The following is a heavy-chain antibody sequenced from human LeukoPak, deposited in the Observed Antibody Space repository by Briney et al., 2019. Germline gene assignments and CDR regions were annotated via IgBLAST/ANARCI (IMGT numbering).Heavy chain of an antibody. CDR3: ATASYFDSSGPYWYFDL. D-gene: IGHD3-22*01. Sequence: GGSLRLSCAASGFTFTTYAMNWVRQAPGKGLEWVSVISGSGGSTYYADSVKGRFTISRDNSKNTLYLEVNSLRAEDTAVYYCATASYFDSSGPYWYFDLWGRGTLVTVSS. CDR2: ISGSGGST. V-gene: IGHV3-23*01. CDR1: GFTFTTYA. J-gene: IGHJ2*01.